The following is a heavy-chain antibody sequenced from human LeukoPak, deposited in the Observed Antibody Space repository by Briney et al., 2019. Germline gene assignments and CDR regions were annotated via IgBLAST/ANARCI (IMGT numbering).Heavy chain of an antibody. CDR1: GFTFTTYW. CDR3: AKDPTRDRSGWYEGFDD. CDR2: IRYDGSNK. V-gene: IGHV3-30*02. Sequence: GGSLRLSCAASGFTFTTYWMSWVRQAPGKGLEWVAFIRYDGSNKYYADSVKGRFTISRENSKNTLYLQMTSLRAEDTAVYHCAKDPTRDRSGWYEGFDDWGQGTLVTVSS. D-gene: IGHD6-19*01. J-gene: IGHJ4*02.